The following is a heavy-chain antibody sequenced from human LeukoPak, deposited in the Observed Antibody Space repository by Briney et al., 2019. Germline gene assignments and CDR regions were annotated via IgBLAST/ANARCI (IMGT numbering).Heavy chain of an antibody. CDR2: INPNSGGT. J-gene: IGHJ2*01. Sequence: ASVKVSCKASGYTFTSYDINWVRQATGQGLEWMGWINPNSGGTNYAQKFQGRVTMTRDTSISTAYMELSRLRSDDTAVYYCARDRTPLRDIVVVPAAFDLWGRGTLVTVSS. D-gene: IGHD2-2*01. CDR3: ARDRTPLRDIVVVPAAFDL. CDR1: GYTFTSYD. V-gene: IGHV1-2*02.